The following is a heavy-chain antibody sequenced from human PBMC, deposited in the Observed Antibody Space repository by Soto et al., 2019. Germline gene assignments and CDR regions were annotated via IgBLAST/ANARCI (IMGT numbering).Heavy chain of an antibody. Sequence: QVQLQESGPGLVKPSQTLSLTCTVSGGSISSDDFYWSWIRQHPGKGLEWIGYIYHSGNTYYNPSLKSRVTILVDTSKNQFSRKLSSVTAAETAVYYCARLSGSWQSWFDHWGQGTLVTVSS. CDR3: ARLSGSWQSWFDH. V-gene: IGHV4-31*03. CDR1: GGSISSDDFY. CDR2: IYHSGNT. D-gene: IGHD6-13*01. J-gene: IGHJ5*02.